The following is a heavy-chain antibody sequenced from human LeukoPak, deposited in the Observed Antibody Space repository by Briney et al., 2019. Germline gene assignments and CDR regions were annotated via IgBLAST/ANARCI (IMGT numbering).Heavy chain of an antibody. J-gene: IGHJ5*02. CDR2: INPNSGGT. V-gene: IGHV1-2*02. Sequence: ASVKVSCKAYGYTFTGYYMHWVRQAPGQGLEWKGWINPNSGGTNYAQKFQGRVTMTRDTSISTAYMELSRLRSDDTAVYYCARDRGWLLNWFDPWGQGTLVTVSS. CDR3: ARDRGWLLNWFDP. D-gene: IGHD5-24*01. CDR1: GYTFTGYY.